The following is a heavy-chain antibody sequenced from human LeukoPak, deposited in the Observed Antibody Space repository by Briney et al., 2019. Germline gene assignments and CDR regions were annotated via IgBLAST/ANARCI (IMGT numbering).Heavy chain of an antibody. CDR3: ASSRGYYYDSSGYYRGVYYFDY. V-gene: IGHV4-30-2*01. Sequence: SETLSLTCAVSGGSISSGGYSWSWIRQPPGKGLEWIGYIYHSGSTYYNPSLKSRVTISVDRSKNQFSLKLSSVTAADTAVYYCASSRGYYYDSSGYYRGVYYFDYWGQGTLVTVSS. CDR2: IYHSGST. D-gene: IGHD3-22*01. CDR1: GGSISSGGYS. J-gene: IGHJ4*02.